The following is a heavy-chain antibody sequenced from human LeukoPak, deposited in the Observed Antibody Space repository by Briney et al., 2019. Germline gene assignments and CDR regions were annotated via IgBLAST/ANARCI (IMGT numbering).Heavy chain of an antibody. D-gene: IGHD6-6*01. CDR3: ARGGSSSSQFDY. CDR2: MNPNSGNT. Sequence: ASVKVSCKASGYTFTSYDINWVRQATGQGLEWMGWMNPNSGNTGYAQKFQGRVTMTRNTSISTAYMELSSLRSGDTAVYYCARGGSSSSQFDYWGQGTLVTVSS. CDR1: GYTFTSYD. V-gene: IGHV1-8*01. J-gene: IGHJ4*02.